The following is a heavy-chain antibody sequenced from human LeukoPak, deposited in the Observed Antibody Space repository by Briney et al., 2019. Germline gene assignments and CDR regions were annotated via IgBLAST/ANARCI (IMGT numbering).Heavy chain of an antibody. J-gene: IGHJ4*02. V-gene: IGHV3-30*03. D-gene: IGHD3-16*01. Sequence: QPGRSLRLSCAASGFTFSSYGMHWVRQAPGKGLEWVAVISYDGSNKYYADSVKGRFAVSRDNSKNTLSPQMSSLRPEDTALYYCARDISGGGLDYWGQGTLVTVST. CDR2: ISYDGSNK. CDR1: GFTFSSYG. CDR3: ARDISGGGLDY.